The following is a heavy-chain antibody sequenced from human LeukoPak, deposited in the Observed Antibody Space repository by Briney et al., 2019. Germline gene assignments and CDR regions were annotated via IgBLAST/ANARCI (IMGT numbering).Heavy chain of an antibody. V-gene: IGHV4-34*01. D-gene: IGHD6-13*01. Sequence: PSETLSLTCAVYGGSFSGYYWSWIRQPPGKGLEWIGEINHSGSTNYNPSLKSRVTISGDTSMNQISLKLSSVTAADTAIYYCARPAAAGQNDAFDIWGQGTVVTVSS. CDR1: GGSFSGYY. J-gene: IGHJ3*02. CDR3: ARPAAAGQNDAFDI. CDR2: INHSGST.